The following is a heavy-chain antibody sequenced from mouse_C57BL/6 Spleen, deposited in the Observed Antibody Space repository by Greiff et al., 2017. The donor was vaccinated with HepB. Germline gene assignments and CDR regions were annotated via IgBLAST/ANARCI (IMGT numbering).Heavy chain of an antibody. D-gene: IGHD2-3*01. CDR2: INPNNGGT. Sequence: EVQLQQSGPELVKPGASVKMSCKASGYTFTDYNMHWVKQSHGKSLEWIGYINPNNGGTSYNQKFKGKATLTVNKSSSTAYMELRSLTSEDSAVYYCARPSYDGYYVGGYWGQGTTLTVSS. J-gene: IGHJ2*01. V-gene: IGHV1-22*01. CDR1: GYTFTDYN. CDR3: ARPSYDGYYVGGY.